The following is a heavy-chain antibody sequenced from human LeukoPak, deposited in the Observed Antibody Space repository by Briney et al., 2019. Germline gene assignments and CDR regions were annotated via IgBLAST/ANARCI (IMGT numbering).Heavy chain of an antibody. CDR3: ARDRAPMIVVVIDY. Sequence: GGSLRLSCAASGFTFSSYGMSWVRQAPGKGLEWVSAISGSGGSTYYADSVKGRFTISRDNSKNTLYLQMNSLRAEDTAVYYCARDRAPMIVVVIDYWGQGTLVTVSS. CDR1: GFTFSSYG. CDR2: ISGSGGST. V-gene: IGHV3-23*01. J-gene: IGHJ4*02. D-gene: IGHD3-22*01.